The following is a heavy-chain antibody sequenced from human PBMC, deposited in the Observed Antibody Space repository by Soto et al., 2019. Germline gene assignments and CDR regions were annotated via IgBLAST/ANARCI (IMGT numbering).Heavy chain of an antibody. CDR2: ISGSGGST. Sequence: GGSLRLSCAASGFTFSSYAMSWVRQAPGKGLEWVSAISGSGGSTYYADSVKGRFTISRDNSKNPLYLQMNSLRAEDTAVYYCAKGLYDSSVKSTYFDYWGQGTLVTVSS. CDR3: AKGLYDSSVKSTYFDY. J-gene: IGHJ4*02. D-gene: IGHD3-22*01. CDR1: GFTFSSYA. V-gene: IGHV3-23*01.